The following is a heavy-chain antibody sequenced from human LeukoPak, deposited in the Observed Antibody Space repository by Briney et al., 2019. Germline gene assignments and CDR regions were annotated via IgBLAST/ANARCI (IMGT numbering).Heavy chain of an antibody. V-gene: IGHV4-39*01. CDR3: ARQTGSGLFILP. Sequence: SETLSLTCTVSGVSISSSNSYWGWIRQPPGKGLEWIGSIYYSGNTYYNASLKSQVSISIDMSKNQFSLKLTSVTAADTAVYYCARQTGSGLFILPGGQGTLVTVSS. J-gene: IGHJ4*02. CDR1: GVSISSSNSY. CDR2: IYYSGNT. D-gene: IGHD3-10*01.